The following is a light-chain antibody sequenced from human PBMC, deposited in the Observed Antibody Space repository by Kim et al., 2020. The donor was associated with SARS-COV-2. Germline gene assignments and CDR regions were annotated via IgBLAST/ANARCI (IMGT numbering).Light chain of an antibody. V-gene: IGLV2-8*01. CDR3: SSYGGNNHWV. J-gene: IGLJ3*02. CDR2: GVS. Sequence: GQSVTISCTGTSSDIGGYNHACWHQQPPGKAPNLMIYGVSKWPSGVPDRFSGSTSGNTASLTVSGLQADDEANYYCSSYGGNNHWVFGGGTKLTVL. CDR1: SSDIGGYNH.